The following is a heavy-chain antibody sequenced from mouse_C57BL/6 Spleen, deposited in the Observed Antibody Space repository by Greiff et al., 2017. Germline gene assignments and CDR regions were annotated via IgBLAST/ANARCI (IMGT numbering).Heavy chain of an antibody. CDR1: GFTFSDYY. V-gene: IGHV5-16*01. CDR2: INYDGSST. CDR3: ARGDYAMDY. Sequence: EVQLVESEGGLVQPGSSMKLSCTASGFTFSDYYMAWVRQVPEKGLEWVTNINYDGSSTYYLDSLKSRFIISRDNAKNTLYLQMSSLKSEDTATYYCARGDYAMDYWGQGTSVTVSS. J-gene: IGHJ4*01.